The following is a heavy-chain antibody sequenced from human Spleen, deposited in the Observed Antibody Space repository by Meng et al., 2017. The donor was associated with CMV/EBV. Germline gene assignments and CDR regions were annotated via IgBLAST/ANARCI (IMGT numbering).Heavy chain of an antibody. J-gene: IGHJ4*02. CDR1: GDSVSSGGTY. V-gene: IGHV4-61*08. CDR2: IYYTGSS. D-gene: IGHD3-3*01. CDR3: ATAQRDFWSGYYIDY. Sequence: SETLSLTCTVSGDSVSSGGTYWSWIRQSPGKGLEWIGYIYYTGSSNYNPSLKSRVTISVDTSKNQFSLKLSSVTAADTAVYYCATAQRDFWSGYYIDYWGQGTLVTVSS.